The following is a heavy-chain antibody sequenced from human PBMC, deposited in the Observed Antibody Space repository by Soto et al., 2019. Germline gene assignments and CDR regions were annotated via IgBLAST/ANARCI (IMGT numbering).Heavy chain of an antibody. CDR3: AARRSGLYAMDV. Sequence: SVKVSCKASGFTFSTSAVQWVRQARGQCPEWMGWIVGGSGNTNYAQNSQERVIITRDMSTSTVYMELSSLRSDDTAVYFCAARRSGLYAMDVWGQGTTVTVSS. V-gene: IGHV1-58*01. D-gene: IGHD1-26*01. CDR2: IVGGSGNT. CDR1: GFTFSTSA. J-gene: IGHJ6*02.